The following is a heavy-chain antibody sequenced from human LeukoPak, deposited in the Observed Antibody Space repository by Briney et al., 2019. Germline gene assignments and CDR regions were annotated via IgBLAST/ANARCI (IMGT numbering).Heavy chain of an antibody. CDR3: ARDTFQPGLIDS. J-gene: IGHJ4*02. CDR1: GFTFSDYY. D-gene: IGHD2-2*01. CDR2: ISSSGSTI. V-gene: IGHV3-11*04. Sequence: GGSLRLSCAASGFTFSDYYMSWIRQAPGKGLEWVSYISSSGSTIYYADSVKGRFSISRDSARNTLYLQLSSLRAEDTAVYYCARDTFQPGLIDSWGQGALVTVSS.